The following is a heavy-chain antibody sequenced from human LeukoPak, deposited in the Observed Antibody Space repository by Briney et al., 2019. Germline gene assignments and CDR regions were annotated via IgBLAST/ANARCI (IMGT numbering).Heavy chain of an antibody. CDR3: ARGKYYDSRWYFDY. CDR1: GGSFSGYY. J-gene: IGHJ4*02. D-gene: IGHD3-22*01. V-gene: IGHV4-34*01. Sequence: PSETLSLTCAVYGGSFSGYYWSWIRQPPGKGLEWIGEINHSGSANYNPSLKSRVTISVDTSKNQFSLKLSSVTAAGTAVYYCARGKYYDSRWYFDYWGQGTLVTVSS. CDR2: INHSGSA.